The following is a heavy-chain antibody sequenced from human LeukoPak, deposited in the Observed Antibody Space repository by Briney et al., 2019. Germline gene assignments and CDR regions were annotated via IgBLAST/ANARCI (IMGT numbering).Heavy chain of an antibody. CDR3: ARDRSSAGQDDAFDI. V-gene: IGHV1-46*01. D-gene: IGHD6-6*01. CDR2: INPSGGST. J-gene: IGHJ3*02. CDR1: GYTFTSYY. Sequence: ASVKVSCKASGYTFTSYYMHWVRQAPGQGLEWMGIINPSGGSTSYAQKFQGRVTMTRDTSTSTVYMELSSLRSEDTALYYCARDRSSAGQDDAFDIWGQGTMVTVSS.